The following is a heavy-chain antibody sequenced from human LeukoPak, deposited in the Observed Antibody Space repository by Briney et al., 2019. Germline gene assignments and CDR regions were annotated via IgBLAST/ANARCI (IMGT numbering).Heavy chain of an antibody. CDR3: ARGPPNWGFDS. J-gene: IGHJ4*02. CDR1: GFTFSSYS. D-gene: IGHD7-27*01. V-gene: IGHV3-21*04. CDR2: ISSSSSYI. Sequence: GGSLRLSCAASGFTFSSYSMNWVRQAPGKGLEWVSSISSSSSYIYYADSVKGRFTISRDNAKNSLYLQMNSLRSEDTAVYYCARGPPNWGFDSWGQGTLVTVSS.